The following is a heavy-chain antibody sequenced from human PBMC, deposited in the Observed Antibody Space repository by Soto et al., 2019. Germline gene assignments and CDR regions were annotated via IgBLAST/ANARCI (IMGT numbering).Heavy chain of an antibody. D-gene: IGHD6-19*01. CDR1: GFAFDDYA. Sequence: VQLVESGGGLVQPGRSLRLSCAASGFAFDDYAMHWVRQAPGKGLEWVSGLSWNGGSKGYADSVKGRFTISRDNAKNSMYLQMNSLRSEDTALDYCAKARQGHRGWYYCDSWGQGTLVTVSS. CDR3: AKARQGHRGWYYCDS. CDR2: LSWNGGSK. J-gene: IGHJ4*02. V-gene: IGHV3-9*01.